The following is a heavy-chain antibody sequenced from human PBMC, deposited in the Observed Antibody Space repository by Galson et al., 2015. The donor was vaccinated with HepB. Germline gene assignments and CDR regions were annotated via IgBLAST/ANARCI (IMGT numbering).Heavy chain of an antibody. V-gene: IGHV3-33*01. CDR1: GFPFSSYG. J-gene: IGHJ6*02. CDR2: IWFDGSNK. CDR3: ARAHRGTIFGVVISHYYYGMDV. Sequence: SLRLSCAASGFPFSSYGMHWVRQAPGKGLEWVAVIWFDGSNKYYADSVKGRFAISRDNSKNTLYLQMNSLRAEDTAMYYCARAHRGTIFGVVISHYYYGMDVWGQGTTVTVSS. D-gene: IGHD3-3*01.